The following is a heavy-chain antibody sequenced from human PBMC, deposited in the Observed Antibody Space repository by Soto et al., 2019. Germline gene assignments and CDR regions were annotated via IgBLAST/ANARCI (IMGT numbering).Heavy chain of an antibody. V-gene: IGHV3-48*02. Sequence: GGSLRLSCAASGFTLGKYTMGWVRQAPGKGLEWVSYISSSSSTIYYADSVKGRFTISRDNAKNALYLQMNSLRDEDTAVYYCARDSSLGYGMDVWGQGTTVTVSS. CDR1: GFTLGKYT. CDR3: ARDSSLGYGMDV. CDR2: ISSSSSTI. J-gene: IGHJ6*02.